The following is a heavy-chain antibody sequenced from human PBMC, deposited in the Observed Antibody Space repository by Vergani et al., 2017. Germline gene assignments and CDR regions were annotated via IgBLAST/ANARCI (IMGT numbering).Heavy chain of an antibody. CDR2: IYYSGST. CDR3: ARDKGGYCSSTSCYSPGWFDP. V-gene: IGHV4-31*03. J-gene: IGHJ5*02. D-gene: IGHD2-2*02. Sequence: QVQLQESGPGLVKPSQTLSLTCTVSGGSISSGGYYWSWIRQHPGKGLEWIGYIYYSGSTYYNPSLKSRVTISVDTSKNQFSLKLSSVTAADTAVDYCARDKGGYCSSTSCYSPGWFDPWGQGTLVTVSS. CDR1: GGSISSGGYY.